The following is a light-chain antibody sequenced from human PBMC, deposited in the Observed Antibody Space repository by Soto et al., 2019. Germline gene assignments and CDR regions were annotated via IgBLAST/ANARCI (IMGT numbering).Light chain of an antibody. Sequence: DILMTQSPSTLSASVGDRVTITCRASQSINSWLTWYQQKPGKAPKLLIYKASTLESGVPSRFSGSGSGTEFTLTISSLQPDDFATYYCQQYNNWYTFGQGTKLEIK. V-gene: IGKV1-5*03. CDR1: QSINSW. J-gene: IGKJ2*01. CDR2: KAS. CDR3: QQYNNWYT.